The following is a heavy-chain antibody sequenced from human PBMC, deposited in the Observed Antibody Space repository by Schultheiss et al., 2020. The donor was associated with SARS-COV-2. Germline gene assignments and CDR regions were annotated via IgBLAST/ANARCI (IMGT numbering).Heavy chain of an antibody. D-gene: IGHD2-8*01. Sequence: SETLSLTCTVSGGSIRSGGYYWSWIRQHPGKGLEWIGYIYYSGSTYYNPSLKSRFTISVDTSKNQFSLKLSSVTAADTAVYYCARDKIVLMVYAKYYYYGMDVCGQGTTVTVSS. CDR3: ARDKIVLMVYAKYYYYGMDV. CDR2: IYYSGST. J-gene: IGHJ6*02. V-gene: IGHV4-31*03. CDR1: GGSIRSGGYY.